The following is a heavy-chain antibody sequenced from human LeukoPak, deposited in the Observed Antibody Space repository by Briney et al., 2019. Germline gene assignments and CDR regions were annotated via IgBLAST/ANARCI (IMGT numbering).Heavy chain of an antibody. CDR3: ARDSYYGDCIDF. V-gene: IGHV3-48*04. CDR2: ISSGGITI. Sequence: PGGSLRLSCAASGFTFSTYTFNWVRQAPGKGLEWLSYISSGGITIFYADSVKGRFTISRDNAKNSLYLHMNSLKAEDTAVYYCARDSYYGDCIDFWGQGTLVTVSS. J-gene: IGHJ4*02. CDR1: GFTFSTYT. D-gene: IGHD4-17*01.